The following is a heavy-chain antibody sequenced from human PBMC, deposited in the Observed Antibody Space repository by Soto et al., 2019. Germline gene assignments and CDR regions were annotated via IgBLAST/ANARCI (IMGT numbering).Heavy chain of an antibody. D-gene: IGHD6-19*01. CDR3: TRGNQQWLVQLGYYMDV. J-gene: IGHJ6*03. Sequence: GGSLRLSCTASGFTFGDYAMSWFRQAPGKGLEWVGFIRSKAYGGTTEYAASVKGRFTISRDDSKSIAYLQMNSLKTEDTAVYYCTRGNQQWLVQLGYYMDVWGKGTTVTVSS. CDR1: GFTFGDYA. CDR2: IRSKAYGGTT. V-gene: IGHV3-49*03.